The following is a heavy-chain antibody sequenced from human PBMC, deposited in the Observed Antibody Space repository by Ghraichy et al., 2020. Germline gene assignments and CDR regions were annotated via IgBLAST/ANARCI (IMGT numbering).Heavy chain of an antibody. Sequence: GESLNISCAASGFTFSDYWMSWVRQAPGKGLEWVANIKQDGSQKYYVDFVKGQFTISRDNAKNSLYLQMNSLRAEDTAVYYCSRDIQGSRDYGMDVWGQGTTVIVSS. CDR2: IKQDGSQK. D-gene: IGHD3-10*01. V-gene: IGHV3-7*01. CDR1: GFTFSDYW. CDR3: SRDIQGSRDYGMDV. J-gene: IGHJ6*02.